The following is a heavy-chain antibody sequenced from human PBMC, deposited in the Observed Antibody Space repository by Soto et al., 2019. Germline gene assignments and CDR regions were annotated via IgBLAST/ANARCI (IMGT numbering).Heavy chain of an antibody. CDR3: ARGDATKIVVTTYYAMDV. D-gene: IGHD3-9*01. J-gene: IGHJ6*02. Sequence: SVKVSCKASGDTFTNHVFNWVRQAPGQGLEWMGGIISLFGTPNYSQRFQGRVTITADESTATSYMELSSLRSEDTAVYYCARGDATKIVVTTYYAMDVWGQGTTVTVSS. CDR1: GDTFTNHV. V-gene: IGHV1-69*13. CDR2: IISLFGTP.